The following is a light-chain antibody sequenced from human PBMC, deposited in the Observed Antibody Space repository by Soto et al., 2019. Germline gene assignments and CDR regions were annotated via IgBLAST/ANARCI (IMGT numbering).Light chain of an antibody. Sequence: QSVLTRPPSASGTPGQRVTISCSGSSSNIGSNTVNWYQQLPGTAPKLLIYSNNQRPSGVPDRFSGSKSGTSASLAISGLQSEDEADYYCAAWDDSLMGVFGTGTKLTVL. CDR3: AAWDDSLMGV. J-gene: IGLJ1*01. V-gene: IGLV1-44*01. CDR1: SSNIGSNT. CDR2: SNN.